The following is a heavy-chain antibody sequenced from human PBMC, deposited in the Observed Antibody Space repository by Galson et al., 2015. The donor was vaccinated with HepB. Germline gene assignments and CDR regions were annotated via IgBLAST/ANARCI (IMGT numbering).Heavy chain of an antibody. Sequence: CAISGDSLSSDSSAWNWIRQSPSRGLEGLGRTYYRSQWYHEFSGSLPSRITINAETSTNQFFLQLDSVTPEDTAVYYCARDGYPGLVYYFDYWGPGILVTVS. CDR1: GDSLSSDSSA. CDR3: ARDGYPGLVYYFDY. V-gene: IGHV6-1*01. J-gene: IGHJ4*02. D-gene: IGHD6-25*01. CDR2: TYYRSQWYH.